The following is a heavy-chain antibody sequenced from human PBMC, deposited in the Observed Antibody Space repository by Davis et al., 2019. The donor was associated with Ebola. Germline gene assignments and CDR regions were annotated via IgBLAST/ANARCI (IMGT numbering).Heavy chain of an antibody. CDR2: ISYDGSNK. CDR3: ARGGPEDIVLMVYAAPFDY. Sequence: PGGSLRLSCAASGFTFSSYGMHWVRQAPGKGLEWVAVISYDGSNKYYADSVKGRFTISRDNSKNTLYLQMNSLRAEDTAVYYCARGGPEDIVLMVYAAPFDYWGQGTLVTVSS. J-gene: IGHJ4*02. CDR1: GFTFSSYG. V-gene: IGHV3-30*03. D-gene: IGHD2-8*01.